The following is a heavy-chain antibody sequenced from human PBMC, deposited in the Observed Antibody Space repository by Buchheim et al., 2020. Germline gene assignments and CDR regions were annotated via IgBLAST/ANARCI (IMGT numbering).Heavy chain of an antibody. D-gene: IGHD5-18*01. CDR2: IYSDDNK. Sequence: QITLKESGPPLVKPTQTLTLTCTFSGFSFTTSGLGVAWIRQPPGKALEWLTLIYSDDNKRYSPSLRSRLTISKDTSNNQVVLTMTKMDPVDTGTYYCALIGRTAIQNWFDPWGQGTL. CDR3: ALIGRTAIQNWFDP. J-gene: IGHJ5*02. V-gene: IGHV2-5*02. CDR1: GFSFTTSGLG.